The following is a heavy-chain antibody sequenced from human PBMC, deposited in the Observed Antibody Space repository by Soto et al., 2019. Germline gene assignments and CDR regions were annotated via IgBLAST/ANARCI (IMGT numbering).Heavy chain of an antibody. J-gene: IGHJ6*02. CDR2: ISNTNSYT. CDR3: ARGHYGLDV. CDR1: GFTFSDHY. V-gene: IGHV3-11*05. Sequence: QEQLVQSGGGLVKPGGSLRLSCTASGFTFSDHYMSWIRQAPGKGLEWVSYISNTNSYTNYADSVRGQFTISRDNAKNTLYLQMNSLRAEDTAVYYCARGHYGLDVWGQGTTATVSS.